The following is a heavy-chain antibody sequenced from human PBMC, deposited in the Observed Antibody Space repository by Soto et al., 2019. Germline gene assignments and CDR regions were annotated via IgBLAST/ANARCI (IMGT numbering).Heavy chain of an antibody. CDR3: ARAAYYYESSGYYPGDY. V-gene: IGHV1-3*01. D-gene: IGHD3-22*01. CDR2: INAGNGNT. CDR1: GYSFTSYA. J-gene: IGHJ4*02. Sequence: ASVKVSCKASGYSFTSYAIHWMRQAPGQRLEWMGWINAGNGNTKDPRKFQGRVTFTRDTSASTVYMEVSSLRSEDTAVYYCARAAYYYESSGYYPGDYWGQGTLVTVSS.